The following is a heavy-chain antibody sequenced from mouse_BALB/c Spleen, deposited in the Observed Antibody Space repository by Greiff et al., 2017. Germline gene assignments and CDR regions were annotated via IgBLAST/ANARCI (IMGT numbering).Heavy chain of an antibody. CDR1: GFTFSSFG. CDR3: ARSSGGLYYFDY. V-gene: IGHV5-17*02. CDR2: ISSGSSTI. D-gene: IGHD3-3*01. J-gene: IGHJ2*01. Sequence: EVQGVESGGGLVQPGGSRKLSCAASGFTFSSFGMHWVRQAPEKGLEWVAYISSGSSTIYYADTVKGRFTISRDNPKNTLFLQMTSLRSEDTAMYYCARSSGGLYYFDYWGQGTTLTVAS.